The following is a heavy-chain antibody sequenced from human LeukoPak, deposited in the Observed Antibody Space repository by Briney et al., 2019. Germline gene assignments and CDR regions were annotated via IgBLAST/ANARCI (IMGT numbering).Heavy chain of an antibody. CDR3: ARVRYRLAETYIDY. CDR1: GYTFTGYY. CDR2: INPNSGDT. D-gene: IGHD3-16*01. Sequence: ASVKVSCKASGYTFTGYYMHWVRQAPGEGLEWMGWINPNSGDTNYAQKFQGRVTMTRDTSISTAYMELSRLRSDDTAVYYCARVRYRLAETYIDYWGQGTLVTVSS. J-gene: IGHJ4*02. V-gene: IGHV1-2*02.